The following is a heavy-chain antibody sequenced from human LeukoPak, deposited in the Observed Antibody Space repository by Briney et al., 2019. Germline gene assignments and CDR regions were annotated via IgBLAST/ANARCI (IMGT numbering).Heavy chain of an antibody. D-gene: IGHD5-18*01. CDR1: GFTFSSYA. CDR3: AKATGYSYGYGPFDY. Sequence: GGSLRLSCAASGFTFSSYAMHWVRQAPGKGLEWVSGISWNSGSIGYADSVKGRFTISRDNAKNSLYLQMNSLRAEDTALYYCAKATGYSYGYGPFDYWGQGTLVTVSS. V-gene: IGHV3-9*01. CDR2: ISWNSGSI. J-gene: IGHJ4*02.